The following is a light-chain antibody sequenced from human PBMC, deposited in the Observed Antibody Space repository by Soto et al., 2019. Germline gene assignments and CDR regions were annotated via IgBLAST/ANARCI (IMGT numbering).Light chain of an antibody. V-gene: IGKV1-17*01. J-gene: IGKJ4*01. CDR3: LQHNTYPLT. CDR2: ATS. Sequence: DIQMTQSPSSLSASVGDRVIITCRASQTIYTHLNWYQQKPGKAPKLLISATSFLQSGVPSRFSGSGSGTEFTLTISSLQPEDFATYYCLQHNTYPLTFGGGTKVDIK. CDR1: QTIYTH.